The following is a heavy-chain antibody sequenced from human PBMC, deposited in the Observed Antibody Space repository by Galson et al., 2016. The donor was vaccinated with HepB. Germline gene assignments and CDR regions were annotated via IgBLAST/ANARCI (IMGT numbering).Heavy chain of an antibody. V-gene: IGHV4-59*01. CDR2: IYYSGST. D-gene: IGHD2-2*01. Sequence: SETLSLTCTVSGGSISSYYWSWIRQPPGKGLEWIRYIYYSGSTNYNPSLKSRVTISVDTSKNQFSLKLSSVTAADTAVYYCARSLLGYCSSTRCHGAWFDPWGQGTLVTVSS. J-gene: IGHJ5*02. CDR3: ARSLLGYCSSTRCHGAWFDP. CDR1: GGSISSYY.